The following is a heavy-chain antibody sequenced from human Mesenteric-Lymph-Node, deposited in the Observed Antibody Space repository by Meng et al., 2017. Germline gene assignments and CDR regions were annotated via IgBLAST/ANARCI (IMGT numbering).Heavy chain of an antibody. V-gene: IGHV4-31*11. J-gene: IGHJ5*02. D-gene: IGHD4-17*01. CDR2: IYYSGST. CDR3: ARDRKHYGERGWFDP. CDR1: CGSSSSVGYD. Sequence: EQVPGLVKPAHTSSPTCVFACGSSSSVGYDWSWIHQHPGKGLEWIGYIYYSGSTYYNPSLKSRVTISVDTSKNQFSLKLSSVTAADTAVYYCARDRKHYGERGWFDPWGQGTLVTVSS.